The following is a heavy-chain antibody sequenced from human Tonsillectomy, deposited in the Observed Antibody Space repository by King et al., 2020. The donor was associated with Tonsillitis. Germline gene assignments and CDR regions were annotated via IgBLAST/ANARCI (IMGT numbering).Heavy chain of an antibody. J-gene: IGHJ6*02. CDR2: ISGTASST. D-gene: IGHD2-8*01. V-gene: IGHV3-23*04. CDR1: GVTFTNYA. CDR3: VKDGGPGVPSWYFYYDGMDV. Sequence: DVQLVESGGGLVKPGGSLRLACAAAGVTFTNYAMTWVRQAPGKGLEWVSAISGTASSTYYADSVKGRFTISRDNSKNPLYLQMNSLRAEDTAVYHCVKDGGPGVPSWYFYYDGMDVWGQGTTVTVSS.